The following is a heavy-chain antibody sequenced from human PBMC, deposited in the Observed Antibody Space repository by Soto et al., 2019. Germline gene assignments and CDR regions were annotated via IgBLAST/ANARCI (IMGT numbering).Heavy chain of an antibody. D-gene: IGHD6-13*01. V-gene: IGHV1-46*01. CDR3: ARNLAAGDY. J-gene: IGHJ4*02. CDR2: LNPNGGST. Sequence: ASVKVSCKASGYTFTNSYIHWVRQAPGQGLEWMALLNPNGGSTNYAQNFQGRVTVTRDTSTSTVYMELTSLTPEDTAVYYCARNLAAGDYWGQGTLVTVSS. CDR1: GYTFTNSY.